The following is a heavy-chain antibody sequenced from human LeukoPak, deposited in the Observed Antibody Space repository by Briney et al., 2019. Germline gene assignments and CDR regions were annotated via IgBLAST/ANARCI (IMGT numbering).Heavy chain of an antibody. CDR3: ARVKWARAYNWFDP. CDR1: GGTFSSYA. V-gene: IGHV1-18*01. Sequence: ASVKVSCKASGGTFSSYAISWVRQAPGQGLEWMGWISAYNGNTNYAQKLQGRVTMTTDTSTSTAYMELRSLRSDDTAVYYCARVKWARAYNWFDPWGQGTLVTVSS. D-gene: IGHD1-26*01. CDR2: ISAYNGNT. J-gene: IGHJ5*02.